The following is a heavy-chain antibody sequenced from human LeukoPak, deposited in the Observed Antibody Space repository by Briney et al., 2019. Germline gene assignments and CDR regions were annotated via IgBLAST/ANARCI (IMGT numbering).Heavy chain of an antibody. CDR3: ATDRGWRTSGYYLYYFEY. CDR1: GFTFSSYW. J-gene: IGHJ4*02. D-gene: IGHD3-3*01. V-gene: IGHV3-74*01. CDR2: INSDGTLI. Sequence: QAGGSLRLSCAASGFTFSSYWMHWVRQAPGKGLVWVSRINSDGTLISYADSVKGRFTISRDNTKNSLYLQMSSLRAEDTAVYYCATDRGWRTSGYYLYYFEYWGQGTLVTFSS.